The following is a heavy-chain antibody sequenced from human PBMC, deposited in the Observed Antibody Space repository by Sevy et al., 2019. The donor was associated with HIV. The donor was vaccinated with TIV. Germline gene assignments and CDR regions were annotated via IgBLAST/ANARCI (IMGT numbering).Heavy chain of an antibody. CDR1: GFTLNNYA. Sequence: AGSLRLSCAASGFTLNNYAMNWVRQAPGKGLEWVSGIRGSGGSTYYADSVKGRFTISRDNSKNTLYLQMNSLRAEDTAVYYCAKASYFDNTLFDNWGQGTLVTVSS. J-gene: IGHJ4*02. CDR3: AKASYFDNTLFDN. D-gene: IGHD3-22*01. V-gene: IGHV3-23*01. CDR2: IRGSGGST.